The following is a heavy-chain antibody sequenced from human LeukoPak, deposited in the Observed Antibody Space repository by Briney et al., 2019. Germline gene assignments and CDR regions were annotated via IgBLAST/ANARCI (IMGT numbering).Heavy chain of an antibody. J-gene: IGHJ4*02. CDR2: IYYSGTA. CDR3: AKDSSGKIDY. Sequence: PSETLSLTCTVSGDSISSGGHYWRWIRQHPGTGLEWIGYIYYSGTAYYNPSLKSRITISVDMSKNQFSLKVSSVTAADTAVYYCAKDSSGKIDYWGQGTLVTVSS. V-gene: IGHV4-31*03. CDR1: GDSISSGGHY. D-gene: IGHD1-26*01.